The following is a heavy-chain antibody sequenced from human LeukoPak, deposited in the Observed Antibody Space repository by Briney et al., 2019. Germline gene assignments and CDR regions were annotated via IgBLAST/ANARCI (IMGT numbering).Heavy chain of an antibody. D-gene: IGHD4-17*01. CDR2: IYYSGST. Sequence: PSETLSLTCTVSGGSISSSSYYWGWIRQPPGKGLEWIGSIYYSGSTYQNPSLKSRVTISVDTSKNQFSLKLSSVIAADTAVYYCARVPTVTFFDYWGQGTLVTVSS. J-gene: IGHJ4*02. V-gene: IGHV4-39*07. CDR1: GGSISSSSYY. CDR3: ARVPTVTFFDY.